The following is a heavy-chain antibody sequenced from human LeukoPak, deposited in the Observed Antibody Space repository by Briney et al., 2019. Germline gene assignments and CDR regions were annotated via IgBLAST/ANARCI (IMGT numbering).Heavy chain of an antibody. Sequence: PGGSLRLSCAASDFTLSPYWMTWVRQAPGRGLEWVANIDSDGGDKYYGDSVKGRFTISRDNAKNSLYLQMDSLRAEDTALYYCAKDIGPRNSGYLYYYYYYGMDVWGQGTTVTVSS. CDR3: AKDIGPRNSGYLYYYYYYGMDV. D-gene: IGHD5-12*01. V-gene: IGHV3-7*03. CDR1: DFTLSPYW. J-gene: IGHJ6*02. CDR2: IDSDGGDK.